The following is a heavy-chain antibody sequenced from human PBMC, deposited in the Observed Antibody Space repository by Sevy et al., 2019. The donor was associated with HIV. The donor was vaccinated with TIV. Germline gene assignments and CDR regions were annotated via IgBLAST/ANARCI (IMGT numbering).Heavy chain of an antibody. CDR2: ISSSGSTI. J-gene: IGHJ3*02. CDR1: GFTFSSYE. CDR3: ASFQVNYDSSEGDAFDI. D-gene: IGHD3-22*01. Sequence: WGSLRLSCAASGFTFSSYEMNWVRQAPGKGLEWVSYISSSGSTIYYADSVKGRFTISRDNAKNSLYLQMNSLRAEDTAVYYCASFQVNYDSSEGDAFDIWGQGTMVTVSS. V-gene: IGHV3-48*03.